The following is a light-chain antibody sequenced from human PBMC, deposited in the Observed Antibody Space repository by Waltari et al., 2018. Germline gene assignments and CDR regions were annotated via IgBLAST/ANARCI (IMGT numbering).Light chain of an antibody. J-gene: IGKJ5*01. CDR3: QHRSNLIT. CDR2: DAS. CDR1: QGVTKY. Sequence: EIVLTQSPAILSLSPGERATLSCRPSQGVTKYLSWYQLKPGQAPRLLIYDASNRATGIPTRFSGSGSGTDFTLTISSLEPDDFAVYFCQHRSNLITFGQGTRLEIK. V-gene: IGKV3-11*01.